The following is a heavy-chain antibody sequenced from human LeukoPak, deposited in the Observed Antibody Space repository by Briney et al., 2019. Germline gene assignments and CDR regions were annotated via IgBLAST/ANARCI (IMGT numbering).Heavy chain of an antibody. J-gene: IGHJ4*02. D-gene: IGHD3-16*01. CDR1: GGSFSGYY. Sequence: PSETLSLTCAVYGGSFSGYYWSWIRQPPGKGLEWIGEINHSGSTNYNPSLKSRVTISVDTSKNQFSLKLSSVTAADTAVYYCARGEWVSLGIDYWGQETLVTVSS. CDR2: INHSGST. V-gene: IGHV4-34*01. CDR3: ARGEWVSLGIDY.